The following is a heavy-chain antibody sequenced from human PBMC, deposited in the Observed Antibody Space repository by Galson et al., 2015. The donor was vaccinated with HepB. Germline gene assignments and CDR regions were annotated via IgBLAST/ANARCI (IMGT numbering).Heavy chain of an antibody. V-gene: IGHV3-23*01. D-gene: IGHD1-1*01. CDR3: ANRDNQNYIMDV. CDR1: GFTFSNYA. Sequence: SLRLSCAASGFTFSNYAMNWVRQTPGKGLGWVSGTSGTGLSTYYADSVKGRFTVSRDNSKNMMYLQMNSLRPEDTAVYYCANRDNQNYIMDVWGQGTTVTVSS. J-gene: IGHJ6*02. CDR2: TSGTGLST.